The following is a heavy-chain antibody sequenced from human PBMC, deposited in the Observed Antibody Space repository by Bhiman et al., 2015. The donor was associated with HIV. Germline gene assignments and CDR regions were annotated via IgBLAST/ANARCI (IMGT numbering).Heavy chain of an antibody. CDR2: IRY. J-gene: IGHJ4*02. V-gene: IGHV3-30*02. CDR3: AKVRYTSSWCDY. CDR1: GFTFSSYG. Sequence: QVQLVESGGGVVQPGGSLRLSCAASGFTFSSYGMHWVRQAPGKGLEWVAFIRYDSVKGRFTISRDNSKNTLYLQMNSLRAEDTAVYYCAKVRYTSSWCDYWGQGTLVTVSS. D-gene: IGHD6-13*01.